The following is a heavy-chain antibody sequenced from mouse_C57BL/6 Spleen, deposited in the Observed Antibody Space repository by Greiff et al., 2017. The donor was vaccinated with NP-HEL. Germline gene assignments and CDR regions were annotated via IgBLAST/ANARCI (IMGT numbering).Heavy chain of an antibody. Sequence: EVKLVESGGDLVKPGGSLKLSCAASGFTFSSYGMSWVRQTPDKRLEWVATISSGGSYTYYPDSVKGRFTISRDNAKNTLYLQMSSLKSEDTAMYYCARHRNYDDWYFDVWGTGTTVTVSS. CDR2: ISSGGSYT. D-gene: IGHD2-4*01. CDR1: GFTFSSYG. CDR3: ARHRNYDDWYFDV. J-gene: IGHJ1*03. V-gene: IGHV5-6*01.